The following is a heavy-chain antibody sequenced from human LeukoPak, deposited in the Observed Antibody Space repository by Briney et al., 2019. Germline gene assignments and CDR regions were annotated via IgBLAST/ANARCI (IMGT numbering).Heavy chain of an antibody. CDR1: GYSISSGYY. J-gene: IGHJ4*02. Sequence: SETLSHTCAVSGYSISSGYYWGWIRQPPGKGLEWIGSIYHSGSTYYNPSLKSRVTISVDTSKNQFSLKLSSVTAADTAVYYCARHSITMIVVAIDYWGQGTLVTVSS. V-gene: IGHV4-38-2*01. CDR2: IYHSGST. D-gene: IGHD3-22*01. CDR3: ARHSITMIVVAIDY.